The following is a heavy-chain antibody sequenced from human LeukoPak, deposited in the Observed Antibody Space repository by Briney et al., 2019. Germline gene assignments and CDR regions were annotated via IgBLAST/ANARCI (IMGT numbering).Heavy chain of an antibody. CDR3: ARHDSSGYYSQY. D-gene: IGHD3-22*01. Sequence: KGGESLKISCKASGYSFTNYWIGWVRQMPGKGLEWMGIIFPRDSDIRYSPSFQGQVTISADKSISTAYLQWSSLKASDTAMYYCARHDSSGYYSQYWGQGTLVTVSS. CDR1: GYSFTNYW. CDR2: IFPRDSDI. J-gene: IGHJ4*02. V-gene: IGHV5-51*01.